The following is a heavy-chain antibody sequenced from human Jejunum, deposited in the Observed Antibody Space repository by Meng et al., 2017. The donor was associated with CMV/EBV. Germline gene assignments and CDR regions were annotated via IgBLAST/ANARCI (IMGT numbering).Heavy chain of an antibody. V-gene: IGHV3-48*03. D-gene: IGHD1-26*01. CDR3: ARVHRGSYSALYFDI. J-gene: IGHJ3*02. CDR2: IATGDRFGGGKT. Sequence: SYEFNWVRQAPGKGLEWVSYIATGDRFGGGKTKYADSVKGRFTISRDDAMNSLYLQMNSLRAEDTAVYYCARVHRGSYSALYFDIWGQGTRVTVSS. CDR1: SYE.